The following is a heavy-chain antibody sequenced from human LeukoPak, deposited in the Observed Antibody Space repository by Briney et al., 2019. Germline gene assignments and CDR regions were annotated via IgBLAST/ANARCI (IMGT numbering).Heavy chain of an antibody. V-gene: IGHV3-21*01. CDR2: ISTSSDYI. J-gene: IGHJ4*02. CDR3: ARDRSSGSYYPLDY. Sequence: PGGSLRLSCAGSGFTFNSYSMNWVRQAPGKGLEWVSTISTSSDYIYYADSVKGRFTISRDNAKNSLYLQMNSLRAEDTAVYYCARDRSSGSYYPLDYWGQGTLVTVSS. D-gene: IGHD1-26*01. CDR1: GFTFNSYS.